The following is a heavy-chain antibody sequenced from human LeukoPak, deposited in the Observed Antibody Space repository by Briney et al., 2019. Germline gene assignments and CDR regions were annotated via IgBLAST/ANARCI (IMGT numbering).Heavy chain of an antibody. Sequence: PGGSLRLSCAASGFTFSIYAMHWVRQPPGKGLEWVAFISSDGSNKYYADSVKGRFTISRDNSKNTLYLQMNSLRDEDSAVYYCDPHDSSSHFWVQGTLATVPS. J-gene: IGHJ4*02. CDR2: ISSDGSNK. CDR3: DPHDSSSHF. D-gene: IGHD6-6*01. CDR1: GFTFSIYA. V-gene: IGHV3-30-3*01.